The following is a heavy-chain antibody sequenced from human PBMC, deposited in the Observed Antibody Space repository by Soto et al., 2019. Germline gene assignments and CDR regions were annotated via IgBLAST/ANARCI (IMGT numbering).Heavy chain of an antibody. CDR2: ISAHNGNT. V-gene: IGHV1-18*01. CDR1: GYAFTTYG. D-gene: IGHD1-1*01. Sequence: QVHLVQSGAEVKKPGASVKVSCKGSGYAFTTYGITWVRQAPGQGLEWMGWISAHNGNTNYAQKLQGRVTVTRDTSTSTAYMELGSLRSDDTGVYYCARGRYGDYWGQGALVAVSS. CDR3: ARGRYGDY. J-gene: IGHJ4*02.